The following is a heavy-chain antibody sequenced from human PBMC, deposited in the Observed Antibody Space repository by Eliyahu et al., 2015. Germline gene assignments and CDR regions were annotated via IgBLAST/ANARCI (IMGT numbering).Heavy chain of an antibody. CDR2: ISYDGSNK. V-gene: IGHV3-30-3*01. D-gene: IGHD3-10*01. CDR1: GFXFISYA. CDR3: ARDSRIWYYYYYMDV. J-gene: IGHJ6*03. Sequence: QVQLVESGGGVVQPGRSLXLSCAAXGFXFISYAMHWVRQAPGKGLEWVAVISYDGSNKYYADSVKGRFTISRDNSKNTLYLQMNSLRAEDTAVYYCARDSRIWYYYYYMDVWGKGTTVTVSS.